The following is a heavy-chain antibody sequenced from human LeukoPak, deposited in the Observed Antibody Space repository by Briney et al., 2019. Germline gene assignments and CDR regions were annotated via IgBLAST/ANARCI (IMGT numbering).Heavy chain of an antibody. V-gene: IGHV3-48*04. J-gene: IGHJ4*02. CDR2: ISSSSSTI. Sequence: PGGSLRLSCAAPGFTFSSYSMNWVRQAPGKGLEWVSYISSSSSTIYYADSVKGRFTISRDNAKNSLYLQMNSLRAEDTAVYYCARDRLPDYYGSGRGDRFDYWGQGTLVTVSS. CDR1: GFTFSSYS. CDR3: ARDRLPDYYGSGRGDRFDY. D-gene: IGHD3-10*01.